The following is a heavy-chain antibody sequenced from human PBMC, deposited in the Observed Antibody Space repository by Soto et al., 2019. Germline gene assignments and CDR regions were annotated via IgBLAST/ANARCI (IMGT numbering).Heavy chain of an antibody. CDR2: LIHGGST. CDR3: ARSPLGYDYVRQTWREVGDSFDI. D-gene: IGHD3-16*01. J-gene: IGHJ3*02. V-gene: IGHV4-34*12. CDR1: GASLGGFH. Sequence: SETLSLTCAIYGASLGGFHWTWPRQAPGEGLEWIGELIHGGSTNYNPSLKGRVSFSLDTSKNQFSLHLMSVTAADTAVYYCARSPLGYDYVRQTWREVGDSFDIWGRGTLVTVSS.